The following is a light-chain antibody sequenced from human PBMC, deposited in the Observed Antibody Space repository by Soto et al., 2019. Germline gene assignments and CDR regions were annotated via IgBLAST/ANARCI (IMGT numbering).Light chain of an antibody. CDR3: QQLRSYPST. V-gene: IGKV1-5*01. J-gene: IGKJ4*01. CDR2: AAS. Sequence: DIQMTQSPSTLSASVGDRVTITCRASQSISSWLAWYQQKPGKAPTLLIYAASTLQSGVPSRFSGSGFGTDFTLTISSLQAEDFASYYCQQLRSYPSTFGGGTKGDIK. CDR1: QSISSW.